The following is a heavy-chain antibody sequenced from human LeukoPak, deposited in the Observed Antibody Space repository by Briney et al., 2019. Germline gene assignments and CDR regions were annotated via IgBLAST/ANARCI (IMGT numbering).Heavy chain of an antibody. CDR3: AKAGDYSNYIFDY. CDR2: ISGSGGST. V-gene: IGHV3-23*01. Sequence: GGSLRLSCAASGFTFSSYAMSWVRQAPGKGLEWVSAISGSGGSTYYADSVKGRFAISRDNSKNTLYLQMNSLRAEDTAVYYCAKAGDYSNYIFDYWGQGTLVTVSS. CDR1: GFTFSSYA. D-gene: IGHD4-11*01. J-gene: IGHJ4*02.